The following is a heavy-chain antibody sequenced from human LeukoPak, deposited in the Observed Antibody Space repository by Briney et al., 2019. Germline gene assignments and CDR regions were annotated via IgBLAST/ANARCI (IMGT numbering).Heavy chain of an antibody. V-gene: IGHV4-34*01. CDR1: GGSFSGYY. CDR3: ALRIAVAGTAFDY. D-gene: IGHD6-19*01. J-gene: IGHJ4*02. CDR2: INHGGST. Sequence: KPSETLSLTCAVYGGSFSGYYWSWIRQPPGKGLEWIGEINHGGSTNYNPSLKSRVTISVDTSKNQFSLKLSSVTAADTAVYYCALRIAVAGTAFDYWGQGTLVTVSS.